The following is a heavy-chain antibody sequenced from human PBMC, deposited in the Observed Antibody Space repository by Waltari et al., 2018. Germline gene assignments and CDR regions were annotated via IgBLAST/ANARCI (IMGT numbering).Heavy chain of an antibody. V-gene: IGHV1-69*14. CDR3: ARGGDCSSTSCYDAFDI. D-gene: IGHD2-2*01. Sequence: QVQLVQSGAEVKKPGSSVKVSCKASGGTFSSYAISWVRQAPGQGLEWMGGIIPIFGTANYAQKFQGRVTITADKSTSTAYMELSSLRSEDTAVYYCARGGDCSSTSCYDAFDIWGQGTMVTVSS. J-gene: IGHJ3*02. CDR2: IIPIFGTA. CDR1: GGTFSSYA.